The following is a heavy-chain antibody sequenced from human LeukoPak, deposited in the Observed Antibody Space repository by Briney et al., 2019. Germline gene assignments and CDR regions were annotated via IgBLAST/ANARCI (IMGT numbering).Heavy chain of an antibody. Sequence: PSETLSLTCTVSGGSISSSSYYWGWIRQPPGKGLEWIGSIYYSGSTYYNPSLKSRVTISIDTSKNQFSLKLSSVTAADTAVYYCARKWSSSWYTGWVGWFDPWGQGTLVTVSS. V-gene: IGHV4-39*01. J-gene: IGHJ5*02. CDR1: GGSISSSSYY. CDR2: IYYSGST. CDR3: ARKWSSSWYTGWVGWFDP. D-gene: IGHD6-13*01.